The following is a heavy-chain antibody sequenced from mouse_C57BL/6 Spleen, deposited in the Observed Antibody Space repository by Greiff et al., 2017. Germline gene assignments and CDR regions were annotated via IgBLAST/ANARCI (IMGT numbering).Heavy chain of an antibody. V-gene: IGHV1-81*01. CDR1: GYTFTSYG. CDR2: IYPRSGNT. J-gene: IGHJ4*01. Sequence: QVQLKESGAELARPGASVKLSCKASGYTFTSYGISWVKQRPGQGLEWIGKIYPRSGNTYYNEKFKGKATLTADKSSSTAYMELRSLTSEDSAVDFCAKDYYGSSGSYAMDYWGQGTSVTVSS. D-gene: IGHD1-1*01. CDR3: AKDYYGSSGSYAMDY.